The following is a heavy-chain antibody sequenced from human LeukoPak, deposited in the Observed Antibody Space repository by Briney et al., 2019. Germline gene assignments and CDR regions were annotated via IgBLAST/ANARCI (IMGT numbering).Heavy chain of an antibody. CDR3: ARGLWTTVTSFDY. CDR1: GGSISSSSYY. CDR2: IYYSGST. V-gene: IGHV4-61*05. Sequence: PSETLSLTCTVSGGSISSSSYYWGWFRQPPGKGLEWIGYIYYSGSTNYNPSLKSRVTISVDTSKNQFSLKLSSVTAADTAVYYCARGLWTTVTSFDYWGQGTLVTVSS. D-gene: IGHD4-17*01. J-gene: IGHJ4*02.